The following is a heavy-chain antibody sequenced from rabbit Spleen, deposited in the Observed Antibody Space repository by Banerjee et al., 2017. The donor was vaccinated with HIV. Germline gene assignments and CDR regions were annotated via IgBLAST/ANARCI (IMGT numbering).Heavy chain of an antibody. CDR2: IKIGGSA. CDR1: GSDISGYR. Sequence: QEQLVESGGGLVTPGGTLTLTCTASGSDISGYRIGWVRQAPGKGLESIGVIKIGGSAYYATWVNGRFTISKTSTTVDLKMTSLTAADTATYFCMRDIGNGYYYFDLWGQGTLVTVS. D-gene: IGHD1-1*01. J-gene: IGHJ4*01. CDR3: MRDIGNGYYYFDL. V-gene: IGHV1S25*01.